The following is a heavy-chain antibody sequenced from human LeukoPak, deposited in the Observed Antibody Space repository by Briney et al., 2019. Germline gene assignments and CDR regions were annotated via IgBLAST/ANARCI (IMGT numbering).Heavy chain of an antibody. Sequence: SETLSLTCAVYGGSFSGYYWSWIRQPPGKGREWIGEINHSGSTNYNPSLKSRVTISVDTSKNQFSLKLSSVTAADTAVYYCARAMAAAARYYYYMDVWGKGTTVTVSS. CDR1: GGSFSGYY. CDR2: INHSGST. CDR3: ARAMAAAARYYYYMDV. D-gene: IGHD6-25*01. J-gene: IGHJ6*03. V-gene: IGHV4-34*01.